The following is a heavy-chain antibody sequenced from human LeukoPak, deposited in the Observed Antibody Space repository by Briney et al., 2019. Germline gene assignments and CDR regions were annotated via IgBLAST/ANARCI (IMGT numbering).Heavy chain of an antibody. Sequence: PGRSLRLSCAASGFTFSSYAMHWVRQAPGKGLEWVAVISYDGSNKYYADSVKGRFTISRDNSKNTPYLQMNSLRAEDTAVYYCARDRLLWFGEDWFDPWGQGTLVTVSS. CDR2: ISYDGSNK. D-gene: IGHD3-10*01. V-gene: IGHV3-30-3*01. CDR1: GFTFSSYA. J-gene: IGHJ5*02. CDR3: ARDRLLWFGEDWFDP.